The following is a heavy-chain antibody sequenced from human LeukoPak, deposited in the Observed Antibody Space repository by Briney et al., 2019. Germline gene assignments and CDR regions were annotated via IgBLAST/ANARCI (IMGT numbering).Heavy chain of an antibody. D-gene: IGHD5-12*01. V-gene: IGHV3-30*04. Sequence: GGSLRLSCAASGFTFSSYAMHWVRQAPGKGLECVAVISYDGSNKYYADSVKGRFTISRDNSKNTLYLQMNSLRAEDTAVYYCARGYSGYSDAFDIWGQGTMVTVSS. CDR3: ARGYSGYSDAFDI. CDR1: GFTFSSYA. J-gene: IGHJ3*02. CDR2: ISYDGSNK.